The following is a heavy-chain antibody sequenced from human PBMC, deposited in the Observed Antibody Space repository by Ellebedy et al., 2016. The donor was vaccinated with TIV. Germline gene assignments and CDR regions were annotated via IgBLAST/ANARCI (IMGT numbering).Heavy chain of an antibody. D-gene: IGHD3-10*01. CDR2: ISAYNGNT. Sequence: ASVKVSXKASGYTFTSYGISWVRQAPGQGLEWMGWISAYNGNTNYAQKLQGRVTMTTDTSTSTAYMELRSLRSDDTAVYYCARDREWFGELFPKGFPYYYYGMDVWGQGTTVTVSS. CDR3: ARDREWFGELFPKGFPYYYYGMDV. J-gene: IGHJ6*02. V-gene: IGHV1-18*01. CDR1: GYTFTSYG.